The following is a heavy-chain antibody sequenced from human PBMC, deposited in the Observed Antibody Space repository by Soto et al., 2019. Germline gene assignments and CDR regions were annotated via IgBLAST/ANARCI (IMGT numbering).Heavy chain of an antibody. CDR2: VFHSGST. CDR3: ARVGGVAARTFDY. V-gene: IGHV4-38-2*01. Sequence: PSETLSLTCAVSGYSISSGYYWGWIRQPPGKGLEWIGSVFHSGSTYYNSSLKSRVTISVDASKNQVSLRLTSVTAADTAVYYCARVGGVAARTFDYWGQGTVVTVSS. CDR1: GYSISSGYY. J-gene: IGHJ4*02. D-gene: IGHD2-15*01.